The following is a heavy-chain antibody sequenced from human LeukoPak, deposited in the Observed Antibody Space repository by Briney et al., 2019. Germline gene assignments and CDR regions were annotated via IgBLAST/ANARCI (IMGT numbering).Heavy chain of an antibody. D-gene: IGHD3-10*01. CDR2: NSSSSSYT. Sequence: PGGSLRLSCAASGFTFSDYYMSWIRQAPGKGLEWVSYNSSSSSYTNYADSVKGRFTISRDNAKNSLYLQMNSLRAEDTAVYYCAREDGSGSYYMSLNYYYYGMDVWGKGTTVTVSS. V-gene: IGHV3-11*06. CDR3: AREDGSGSYYMSLNYYYYGMDV. J-gene: IGHJ6*04. CDR1: GFTFSDYY.